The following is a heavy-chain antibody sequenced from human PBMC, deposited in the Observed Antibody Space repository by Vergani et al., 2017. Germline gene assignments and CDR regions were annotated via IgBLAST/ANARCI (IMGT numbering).Heavy chain of an antibody. CDR1: GFSLSTSGMC. Sequence: QVTLRESGPALVKPTQTLTLTCTFSGFSLSTSGMCVSWIRQPPGKALEWLALIDWDDDKYYSTSLKTRLTITKDTSKNQVVLTMTNMDPVDTATYYCAHRPSSSWKRDAFDIWGQGTMVTVSS. J-gene: IGHJ3*02. CDR3: AHRPSSSWKRDAFDI. CDR2: IDWDDDK. V-gene: IGHV2-70*12. D-gene: IGHD6-13*01.